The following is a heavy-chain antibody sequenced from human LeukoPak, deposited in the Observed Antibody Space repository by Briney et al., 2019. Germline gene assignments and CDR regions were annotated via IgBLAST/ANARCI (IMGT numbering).Heavy chain of an antibody. CDR2: VYPGDSGA. CDR3: ARKSYYDSYQHAFDI. V-gene: IGHV5-51*03. CDR1: GYLFSTSW. D-gene: IGHD3-22*01. J-gene: IGHJ3*02. Sequence: GESLKISCKGSGYLFSTSWIAWVRQMPGKGLGWMGIVYPGDSGARYSPSFQGQVTMSADTSINTAYLQWSSLKASDTAIYYCARKSYYDSYQHAFDIWGQGTMVTVSS.